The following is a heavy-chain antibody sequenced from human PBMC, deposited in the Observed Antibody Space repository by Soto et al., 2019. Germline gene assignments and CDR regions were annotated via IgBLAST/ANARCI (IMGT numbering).Heavy chain of an antibody. J-gene: IGHJ4*02. Sequence: HSETLSLTCTVSGGSISSYYWSWIRQPPGKGLEWIGYIYYSGSTTYNPSLKSRVTISVDTSKNQFSLKLSSVTAADTAVYYCASGTYYYDSSGYSSWFSFDYWGQGTLVTVSS. V-gene: IGHV4-59*01. CDR2: IYYSGST. CDR3: ASGTYYYDSSGYSSWFSFDY. CDR1: GGSISSYY. D-gene: IGHD3-22*01.